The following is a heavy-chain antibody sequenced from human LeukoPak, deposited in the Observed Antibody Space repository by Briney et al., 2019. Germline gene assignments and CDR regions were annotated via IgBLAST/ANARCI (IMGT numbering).Heavy chain of an antibody. D-gene: IGHD5-12*01. CDR2: ISYDGSNK. Sequence: PGGSLRLSCAASGFTFSSYAMHWVRQAPGKGLEWVAVISYDGSNKYYADSVKGRFTISRDNSKNTLYLQMNSLRAEDTAVYYCVRALLGGDIDPSNWFDPWGQGTLVTVSS. V-gene: IGHV3-30-3*01. J-gene: IGHJ5*02. CDR3: VRALLGGDIDPSNWFDP. CDR1: GFTFSSYA.